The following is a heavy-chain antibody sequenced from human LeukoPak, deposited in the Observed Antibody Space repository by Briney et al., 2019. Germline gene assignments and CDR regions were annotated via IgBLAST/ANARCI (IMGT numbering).Heavy chain of an antibody. CDR2: IYSGGST. J-gene: IGHJ4*02. V-gene: IGHV3-53*04. Sequence: PGGSLRLSCAASVFIVSSNYMRGVRRASGKGLEWVSVIYSGGSTYYADSVKRRFTISRHNYKNTLYLQMNSLRAEDTAVYYCARSHSDANFDYWGQGTLLTVSS. D-gene: IGHD2-21*02. CDR1: VFIVSSNY. CDR3: ARSHSDANFDY.